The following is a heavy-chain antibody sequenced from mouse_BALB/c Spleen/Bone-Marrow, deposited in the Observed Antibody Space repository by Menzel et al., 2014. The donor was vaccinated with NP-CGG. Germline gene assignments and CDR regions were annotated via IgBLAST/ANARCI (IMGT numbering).Heavy chain of an antibody. CDR3: AKEARSRYYALDN. J-gene: IGHJ4*01. V-gene: IGHV1S135*01. Sequence: EVQLQQSGPELVKPGASVKVSCKASGYAFSSYNMYWVRQSHGKSLEWIGYIDPYNGDTSYDQKFKGKATLTVDKSSSTAYMHLNSLTSEDSAVYYCAKEARSRYYALDNWGQGASVTVSS. CDR2: IDPYNGDT. CDR1: GYAFSSYN.